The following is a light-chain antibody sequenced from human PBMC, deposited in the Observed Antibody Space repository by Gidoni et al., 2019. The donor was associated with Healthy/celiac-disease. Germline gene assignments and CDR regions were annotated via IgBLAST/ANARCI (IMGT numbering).Light chain of an antibody. V-gene: IGLV2-14*03. CDR1: SSDFGGYNY. CDR3: SSYTSSSTLVV. CDR2: DVS. Sequence: QSALTQPASVSGSPGQSITISCTGTSSDFGGYNYVSWYQQHPGKAPKLMFYDVSKRPSGVSSRFSGSKSGNTASLTISGLQAEDEADYYCSSYTSSSTLVVFGGGTKLTVL. J-gene: IGLJ2*01.